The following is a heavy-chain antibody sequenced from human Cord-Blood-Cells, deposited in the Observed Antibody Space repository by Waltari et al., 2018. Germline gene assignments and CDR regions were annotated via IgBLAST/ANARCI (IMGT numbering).Heavy chain of an antibody. J-gene: IGHJ4*02. CDR2: SNQSGST. V-gene: IGHV4-34*01. D-gene: IGHD1-20*01. Sequence: QVQLQQGGAGLLKPSETLSRTCAVYGGSFSGYYWCWIRQPPGKGLEWIGESNQSGSTNYNPSPKSRVTISVDTSKNQFSMKLSSVTAAAAAVYYGARTSLITGTDYWGQGTLVTVSS. CDR1: GGSFSGYY. CDR3: ARTSLITGTDY.